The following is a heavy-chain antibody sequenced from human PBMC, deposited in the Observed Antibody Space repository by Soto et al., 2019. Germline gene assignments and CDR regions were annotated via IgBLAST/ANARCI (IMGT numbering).Heavy chain of an antibody. V-gene: IGHV1-69*13. CDR2: IIPIFGTA. Sequence: SVKVSCKASGGTFNSYAISWVRQAPGQGLEWMGGIIPIFGTANYAQKFQGRVTITADESTSTAYMELSSLRSEDTAVYYCVLRRTNAVDPWGQGTLVTVSS. D-gene: IGHD3-3*01. CDR3: VLRRTNAVDP. CDR1: GGTFNSYA. J-gene: IGHJ5*02.